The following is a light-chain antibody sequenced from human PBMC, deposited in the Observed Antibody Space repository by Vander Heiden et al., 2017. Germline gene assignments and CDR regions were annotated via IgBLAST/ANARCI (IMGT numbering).Light chain of an antibody. J-gene: IGLJ2*01. CDR2: GKS. V-gene: IGLV3-19*01. CDR3: NSRDSSGDHV. CDR1: SLRNYY. Sequence: SSELTQDPALSVALGQTVRITCRGDSLRNYYPSWYQQKPGQAPLLVFYGKSTRPSGIPGRVSGSSSGATDSLIIHGSQAEDEADYDCNSRDSSGDHVFGGGTKLTVL.